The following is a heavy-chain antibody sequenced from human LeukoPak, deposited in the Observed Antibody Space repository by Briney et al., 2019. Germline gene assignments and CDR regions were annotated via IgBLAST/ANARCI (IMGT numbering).Heavy chain of an antibody. V-gene: IGHV4-61*05. CDR2: IYYSGST. J-gene: IGHJ4*02. CDR3: ARGTALGSLFDY. Sequence: PSETLSLTCTVSGGSISSSSYYWGWIRQPPGKGLEWIGYIYYSGSTNYNPSLKSRVTISVDTSKNQFSLKLSSVTAADTAVYYCARGTALGSLFDYWGQGTLVTVSS. D-gene: IGHD2-21*02. CDR1: GGSISSSSYY.